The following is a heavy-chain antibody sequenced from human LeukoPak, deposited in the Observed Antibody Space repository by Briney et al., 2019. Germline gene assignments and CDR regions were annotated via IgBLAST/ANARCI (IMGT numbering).Heavy chain of an antibody. Sequence: SETLSLTCAVSGGTLGMIDWWSWIRPPPGKGLEWIGEINHSGSTNYNPSLKSRVTISVDTSKNQFSLKLSSVTAADTAVYYCARWGGYDVFDYWGQGTLVTVSS. D-gene: IGHD5-12*01. CDR1: GGTLGMIDW. J-gene: IGHJ4*02. V-gene: IGHV4-4*02. CDR3: ARWGGYDVFDY. CDR2: INHSGST.